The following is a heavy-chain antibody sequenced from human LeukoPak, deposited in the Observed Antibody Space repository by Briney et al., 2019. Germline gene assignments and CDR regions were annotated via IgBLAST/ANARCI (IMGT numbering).Heavy chain of an antibody. V-gene: IGHV3-48*04. J-gene: IGHJ4*02. CDR2: ISSSSSTI. Sequence: PGGSLRLSCAASGFTFSSYSMNWVRQAPGKGLEWVSYISSSSSTIYYADSVKGRFTISRDNAKNSLYLQMNSLRAEDTAVYYCARDERDTAMVYWGQGTLVTVSS. CDR3: ARDERDTAMVY. D-gene: IGHD5-18*01. CDR1: GFTFSSYS.